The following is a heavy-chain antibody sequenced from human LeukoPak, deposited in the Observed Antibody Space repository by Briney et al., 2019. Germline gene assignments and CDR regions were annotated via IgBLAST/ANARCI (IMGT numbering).Heavy chain of an antibody. CDR1: GYTYTGYY. D-gene: IGHD3-3*01. CDR2: INPNSGGT. CDR3: ASWSITIFDYYYMDV. V-gene: IGHV1-2*02. Sequence: ASVKVSCKASGYTYTGYYMHWVRQAPGQGLEWMRWINPNSGGTNYAQKFQGRVTMTRDTSISTAYMELSRLRSDDTAVYYCASWSITIFDYYYMDVWGKGTTVTVSS. J-gene: IGHJ6*03.